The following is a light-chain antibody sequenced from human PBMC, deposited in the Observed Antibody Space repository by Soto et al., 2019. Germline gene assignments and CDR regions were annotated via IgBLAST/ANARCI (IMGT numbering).Light chain of an antibody. Sequence: AIRMTQSPSSLSASTGDRVTITCRASQGISSYLAWYQQKPGKAPKLMIYAASTLQSGVPSRFSGSGSGTDFTLTISCLQSEDVATYYCQQSSEATWTLGQGTKVDIK. V-gene: IGKV1-8*01. CDR1: QGISSY. CDR3: QQSSEATWT. CDR2: AAS. J-gene: IGKJ1*01.